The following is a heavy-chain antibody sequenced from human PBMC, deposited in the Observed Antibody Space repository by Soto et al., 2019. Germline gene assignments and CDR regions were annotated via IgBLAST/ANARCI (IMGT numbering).Heavy chain of an antibody. Sequence: QVQLVESGGGVVQPGRSLRLSCAASGFTFSSYAMHWVRQAPGKGLEWVAVISYDGSNKYYADSVKGRFTISRDNSKNTLYLQMNSLRAEDTAVYYCARSDGYNLLDYWGQGTLVTVSS. D-gene: IGHD5-12*01. V-gene: IGHV3-30-3*01. J-gene: IGHJ4*02. CDR1: GFTFSSYA. CDR2: ISYDGSNK. CDR3: ARSDGYNLLDY.